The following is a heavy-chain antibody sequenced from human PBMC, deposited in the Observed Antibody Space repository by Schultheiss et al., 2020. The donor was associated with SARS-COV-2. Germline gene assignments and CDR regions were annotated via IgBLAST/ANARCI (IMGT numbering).Heavy chain of an antibody. J-gene: IGHJ5*02. CDR3: ARVGGYCSSTSCFNWFDP. CDR2: IYYSGST. V-gene: IGHV4-39*01. Sequence: SQTLSLTCTVSGGSISSYYWSWIRQPPGKGLEWIGSIYYSGSTYYNPSLKSRVTISVDTSKNQFSLKLSSVTAADTAVYYCARVGGYCSSTSCFNWFDPWGQGTLVTVSS. D-gene: IGHD2-2*01. CDR1: GGSISSYY.